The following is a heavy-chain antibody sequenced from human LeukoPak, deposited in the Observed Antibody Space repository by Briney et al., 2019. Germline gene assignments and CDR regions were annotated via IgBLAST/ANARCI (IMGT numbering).Heavy chain of an antibody. CDR1: GYTFTSYA. CDR2: INTNTGNP. D-gene: IGHD5-18*01. J-gene: IGHJ6*03. Sequence: GASVKVSCKASGYTFTSYAMNWVRQAPGQGLEWMGWINTNTGNPTYAQGFTGRFVFSLGTSVSTAYLQISSLKAEDTAVYYCARTYVDTAMAEDYYYMDVWGKGTTVTVSS. V-gene: IGHV7-4-1*02. CDR3: ARTYVDTAMAEDYYYMDV.